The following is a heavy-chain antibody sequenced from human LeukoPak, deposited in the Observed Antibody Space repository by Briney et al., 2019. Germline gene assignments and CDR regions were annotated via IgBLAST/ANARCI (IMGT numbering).Heavy chain of an antibody. CDR3: AKDQGTIVVVVAATGYFDY. V-gene: IGHV3-23*01. Sequence: GGSLRLSCAASGFTFSSYAMSWVRQAPGKGLEWVSAISGSGGITYYADSVKGRFTISRDNSKNTLYLQMNSLRAEDTAVYYCAKDQGTIVVVVAATGYFDYWGQGTLVTVSS. D-gene: IGHD2-15*01. CDR1: GFTFSSYA. CDR2: ISGSGGIT. J-gene: IGHJ4*02.